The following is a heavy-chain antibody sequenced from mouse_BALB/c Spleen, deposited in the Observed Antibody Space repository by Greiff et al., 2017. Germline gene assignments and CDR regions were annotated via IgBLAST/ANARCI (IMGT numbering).Heavy chain of an antibody. V-gene: IGHV1S81*02. Sequence: VQVVESGAELVKPGASVKLSCKASGYTFTSYYMYWVKQRPGQGLEWIGEINPSNGGTNFNEKFKSKATLTVDKSSSTAYMQLSSLTSEDSAVYYCTRGWSPGYFDVWGAGTTVTVSS. J-gene: IGHJ1*01. CDR1: GYTFTSYY. CDR2: INPSNGGT. D-gene: IGHD2-3*01. CDR3: TRGWSPGYFDV.